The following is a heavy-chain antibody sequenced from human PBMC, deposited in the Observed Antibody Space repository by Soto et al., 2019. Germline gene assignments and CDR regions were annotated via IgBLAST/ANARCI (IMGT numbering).Heavy chain of an antibody. CDR2: ISSSSSYI. J-gene: IGHJ5*02. D-gene: IGHD6-19*01. V-gene: IGHV3-21*01. Sequence: PGGSLRLSCAASGFTFSSYSMNWVRQAPGKGLEWVSSISSSSSYIYYADSVKGRLTISRDNAKNSLYLQMNSLRAEDTAVYYCARDRSLGRFDSSGPRWFDPWGQGTLVTVSS. CDR1: GFTFSSYS. CDR3: ARDRSLGRFDSSGPRWFDP.